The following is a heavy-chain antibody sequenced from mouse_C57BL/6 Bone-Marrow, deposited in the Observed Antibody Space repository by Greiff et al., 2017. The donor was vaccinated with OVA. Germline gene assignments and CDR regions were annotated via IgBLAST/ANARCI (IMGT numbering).Heavy chain of an antibody. D-gene: IGHD2-3*01. CDR2: IHPNSGGT. J-gene: IGHJ3*01. Sequence: QVQLQQPGAELVKPGASVKLSCKASGYTFTSYWMHWVKQRPGQGLEWIGMIHPNSGGTNYNEKFKSKATLTVDKSSSTAYMQLSSLTSEDSAVYYCARHDGYALAYWGQGTLVTVSA. V-gene: IGHV1-64*01. CDR3: ARHDGYALAY. CDR1: GYTFTSYW.